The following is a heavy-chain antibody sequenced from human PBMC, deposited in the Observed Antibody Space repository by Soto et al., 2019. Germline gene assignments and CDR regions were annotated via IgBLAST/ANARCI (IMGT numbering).Heavy chain of an antibody. J-gene: IGHJ4*02. V-gene: IGHV4-39*01. CDR2: FYYTGGT. Sequence: PSETLSFTCTVSGASISSSRSYWGWVRHPPGKGLEWIVSFYYTGGTYSTYYNPSLKSRVTISVDTSKSQFSLNLRSVTAADTAVYYCASPRQGNYDFLSGYYALDYWGQGTLVTVSS. CDR1: GASISSSRSY. CDR3: ASPRQGNYDFLSGYYALDY. D-gene: IGHD3-3*01.